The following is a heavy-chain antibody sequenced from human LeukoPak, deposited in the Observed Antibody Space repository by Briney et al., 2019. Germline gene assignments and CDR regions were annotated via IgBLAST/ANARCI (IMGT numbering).Heavy chain of an antibody. Sequence: SGPTLVNPTQTLTLPCTLLSGPSRNTSGTGVSWIRQPPGKALKRLGRIDWDDDKYYSPSLKTRLSISKDTSKNQVVLTMTNMDPADTATYYCARSITKYKLVRESDYWGQGTLVTVSS. D-gene: IGHD6-6*01. J-gene: IGHJ4*02. CDR3: ARSITKYKLVRESDY. CDR1: GPSRNTSGTG. CDR2: IDWDDDK. V-gene: IGHV2-70*11.